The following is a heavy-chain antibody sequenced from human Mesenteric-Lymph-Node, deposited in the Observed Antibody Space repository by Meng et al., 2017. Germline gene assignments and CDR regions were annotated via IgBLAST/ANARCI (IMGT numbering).Heavy chain of an antibody. CDR1: GFSISNYY. J-gene: IGHJ4*02. CDR3: ARDRGYKQSDY. D-gene: IGHD3-10*01. V-gene: IGHV3-7*01. Sequence: GGSLRLSCAASGFSISNYYMSWVRQAPGKGLEWVANIKQDGSEQNYVDSVKGRFTISRDNAKSSLYLQMNSLRAEDTAVYYCARDRGYKQSDYWGQGTLVTVSS. CDR2: IKQDGSEQ.